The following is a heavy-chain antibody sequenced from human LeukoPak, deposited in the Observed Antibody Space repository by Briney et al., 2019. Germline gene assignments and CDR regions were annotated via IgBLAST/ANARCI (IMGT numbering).Heavy chain of an antibody. V-gene: IGHV3-48*01. J-gene: IGHJ4*02. CDR2: ISSSSSTI. CDR1: GFTFSSYS. D-gene: IGHD2-2*01. Sequence: GGSLRLSCAASGFTFSSYSMNWVRRAPGKGLEWVSYISSSSSTIYYADSVKGRFTISRDNAKNSLYLQMNSLRAEDTAVYYCASETSYKRHCSSTSCNDYWGQGTLVTVSS. CDR3: ASETSYKRHCSSTSCNDY.